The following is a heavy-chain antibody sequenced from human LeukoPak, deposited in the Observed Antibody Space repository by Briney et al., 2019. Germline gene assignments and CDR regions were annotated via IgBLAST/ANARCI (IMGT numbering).Heavy chain of an antibody. CDR1: GGSISSGGYY. Sequence: SETLSLTCTVSGGSISSGGYYWSWIRQHPGKGLEWIGYIYYSGSTYYNPSLKSRVTISVDTSKNQFSLKPSSVTAADTAVYYCARDMGSGSYGEVDYGMDVWGKGTTVTVSS. V-gene: IGHV4-31*03. CDR3: ARDMGSGSYGEVDYGMDV. J-gene: IGHJ6*04. CDR2: IYYSGST. D-gene: IGHD3-10*01.